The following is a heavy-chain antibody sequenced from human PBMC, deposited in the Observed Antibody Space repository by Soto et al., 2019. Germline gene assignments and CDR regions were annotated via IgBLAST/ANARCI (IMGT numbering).Heavy chain of an antibody. CDR2: INHSGRT. CDR3: ARGKFLEWLLPLYYYYGMDV. D-gene: IGHD3-3*01. CDR1: GGSFSGYY. V-gene: IGHV4-34*01. Sequence: SETLSLTCAVYGGSFSGYYWSWIRQPPGKGLEWIGEINHSGRTNYNPSLKSRVTISVDTYKIQFSMELSSVIAADTAVSYCARGKFLEWLLPLYYYYGMDVWGQGTTVTVSS. J-gene: IGHJ6*02.